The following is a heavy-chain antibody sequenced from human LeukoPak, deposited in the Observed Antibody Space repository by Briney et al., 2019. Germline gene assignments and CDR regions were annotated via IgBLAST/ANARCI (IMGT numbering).Heavy chain of an antibody. CDR2: IYPGDSDT. V-gene: IGHV5-51*07. D-gene: IGHD3-22*01. CDR1: EYSFTRYW. J-gene: IGHJ4*02. CDR3: ARSDDYYDSSGFPFDY. Sequence: GESLKISCKGSEYSFTRYWIGWVHQPPGKGLEWMGIIYPGDSDTRYSPSFQGQVTISADKSISTAYLQWSSLKASDTAMYYCARSDDYYDSSGFPFDYWGQGTLVTVSS.